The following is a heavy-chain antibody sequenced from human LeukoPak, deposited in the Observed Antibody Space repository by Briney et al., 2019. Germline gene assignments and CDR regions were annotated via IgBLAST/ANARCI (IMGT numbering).Heavy chain of an antibody. CDR2: SNAGNGNT. D-gene: IGHD3-22*01. J-gene: IGHJ4*02. CDR3: AKDRLVVVITALDY. Sequence: GASVKVSCKASGYTFTSYAMHWVRQAPGQRLEWMGRSNAGNGNTKYSQEFQGRVTITRDTSASTAYMELSSLRAEDTAVYYCAKDRLVVVITALDYWGQGTLVTVSS. CDR1: GYTFTSYA. V-gene: IGHV1-3*02.